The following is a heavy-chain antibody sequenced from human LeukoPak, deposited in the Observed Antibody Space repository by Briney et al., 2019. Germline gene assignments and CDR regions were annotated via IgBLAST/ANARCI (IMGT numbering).Heavy chain of an antibody. CDR2: ISGSSNYI. J-gene: IGHJ4*02. CDR3: ATSGYSGYGIDY. V-gene: IGHV3-21*04. CDR1: GFSFSTYS. D-gene: IGHD5-12*01. Sequence: GGSLRLSCAASGFSFSTYSMNWVRQAPGKGLEWVSSISGSSNYIYYKDSVKGRFTISRDNAKNSLYLEMNSLRVEDTAVYYCATSGYSGYGIDYWGQGTLVAVSS.